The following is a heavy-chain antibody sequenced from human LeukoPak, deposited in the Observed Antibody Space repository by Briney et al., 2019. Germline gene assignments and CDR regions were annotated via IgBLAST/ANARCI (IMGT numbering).Heavy chain of an antibody. V-gene: IGHV1-18*01. CDR2: ISAYNGNT. D-gene: IGHD2-15*01. J-gene: IGHJ3*02. Sequence: GASVKVSCKASGGTFSSYGISWVRQAPGQGLEWMGWISAYNGNTNYAQKLQGRVTMTTDTSTSTAYMELRSLRSDDTAVYYCARPLEMIYCSGGSCYPQHDAFDIWGQGTMVTVSS. CDR1: GGTFSSYG. CDR3: ARPLEMIYCSGGSCYPQHDAFDI.